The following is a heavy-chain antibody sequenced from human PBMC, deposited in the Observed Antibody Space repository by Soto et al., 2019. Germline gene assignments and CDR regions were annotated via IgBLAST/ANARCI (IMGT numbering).Heavy chain of an antibody. V-gene: IGHV3-30-3*01. CDR1: GFTFRDYA. D-gene: IGHD6-19*01. Sequence: QVQLVESGGGAVQPGRSLRLSCAASGFTFRDYALRWVRQAAGKGLEWVSVISYDGVNKYYADAVQGRFTVSRDNSKNTLFLHMNSLRPEDTALYYCARDRAVAGFGEVDFWCQGALVSVSS. J-gene: IGHJ4*01. CDR3: ARDRAVAGFGEVDF. CDR2: ISYDGVNK.